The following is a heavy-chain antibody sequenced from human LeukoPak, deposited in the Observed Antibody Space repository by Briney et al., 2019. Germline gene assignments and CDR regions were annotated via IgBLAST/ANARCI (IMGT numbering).Heavy chain of an antibody. CDR2: IYHSGST. V-gene: IGHV4-38-2*01. CDR1: GYSISSGYY. D-gene: IGHD5-12*01. CDR3: ARARSGYSGYDQDDAFDI. Sequence: SETLSLTCAVSGYSISSGYYWGWIQQPPGKGLEWIGSIYHSGSTYYNPSLKSRVTISVDTSKNQFSLKLSSVTAADTAVYYCARARSGYSGYDQDDAFDIWGQGTMVTVSS. J-gene: IGHJ3*02.